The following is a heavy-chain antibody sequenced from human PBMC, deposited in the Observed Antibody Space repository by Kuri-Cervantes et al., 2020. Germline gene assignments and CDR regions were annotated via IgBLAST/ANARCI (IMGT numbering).Heavy chain of an antibody. CDR3: ARGFSGKDAFDI. D-gene: IGHD3-3*01. V-gene: IGHV3-33*01. Sequence: GESLKISCAASGFTFSSYGMHWVRQAPGKGLEWVAVIWYDGSNKYYADSVKGRFTISGDNSKNTLYLQMNSLRAEDTAVYYCARGFSGKDAFDIWGQGTMVTVSS. CDR1: GFTFSSYG. J-gene: IGHJ3*02. CDR2: IWYDGSNK.